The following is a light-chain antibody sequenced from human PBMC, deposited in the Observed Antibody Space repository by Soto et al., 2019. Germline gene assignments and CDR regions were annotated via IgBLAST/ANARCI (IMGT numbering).Light chain of an antibody. CDR1: ESVAGN. V-gene: IGKV3-15*01. CDR2: GAS. Sequence: EVVMTQSPATLSVSPGDRATLSCRASESVAGNLAWYQQKPGQPPRLLIYGASTRGTGIPARFSGSGSGTEFTLTISSLQSEDFAVYYCQQYNYWDTFGQGTRLEIK. J-gene: IGKJ5*01. CDR3: QQYNYWDT.